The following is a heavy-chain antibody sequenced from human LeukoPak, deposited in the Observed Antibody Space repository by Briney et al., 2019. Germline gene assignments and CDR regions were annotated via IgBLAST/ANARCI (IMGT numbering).Heavy chain of an antibody. J-gene: IGHJ5*02. CDR1: GGSLSNYY. D-gene: IGHD6-25*01. V-gene: IGHV4-4*09. CDR3: ARHLSGYGVPQSFDP. Sequence: KPSETLSLTCTVSGGSLSNYYWSWIRQPPGKGLEWIGYIYPSGSTNYNPSLKSRLTISLDMSNNQFSLKLNSVTAADTAVYYCARHLSGYGVPQSFDPWGQGTLVSVSS. CDR2: IYPSGST.